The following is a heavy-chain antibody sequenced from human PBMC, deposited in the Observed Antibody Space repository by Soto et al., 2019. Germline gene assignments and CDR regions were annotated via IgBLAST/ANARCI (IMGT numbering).Heavy chain of an antibody. D-gene: IGHD5-12*01. CDR3: ARGHLSGYEYNWFDP. J-gene: IGHJ5*02. V-gene: IGHV3-48*02. CDR1: GFTFISYS. CDR2: ISSSSSTI. Sequence: GGSLRLSCGASGFTFISYSMNWVRQAPGKGLEWVSYISSSSSTIYYADSVKGRFTISRDNAKNSLYLQMNSLRDEDTAVYYCARGHLSGYEYNWFDPWGQGTLVTVSS.